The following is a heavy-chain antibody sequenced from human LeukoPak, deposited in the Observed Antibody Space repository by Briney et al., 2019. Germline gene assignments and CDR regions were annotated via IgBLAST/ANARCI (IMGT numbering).Heavy chain of an antibody. V-gene: IGHV3-30*18. J-gene: IGHJ4*02. CDR3: ANSGRGYCSGGSCYYFDY. CDR2: TSYDGSNK. CDR1: GFTFSSYG. D-gene: IGHD2-15*01. Sequence: GRSLRLSCAASGFTFSSYGMHWVRQAPGKGLEWVAVTSYDGSNKYYADSVKGRFTISRDNSKNTLYLQMNSLRAEDTAVYYCANSGRGYCSGGSCYYFDYWGQGTLVTVSS.